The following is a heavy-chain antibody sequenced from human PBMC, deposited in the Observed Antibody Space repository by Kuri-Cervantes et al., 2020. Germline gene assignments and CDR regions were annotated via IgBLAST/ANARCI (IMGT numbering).Heavy chain of an antibody. Sequence: GESLKISCAASGFTSSNYGVHWVRQAPGKGLEWVAVIWYDGSNKYYADSVKGRFTISRDNAKNTLYLQMNSLRAEDTAVYYCARVFYGDTHFDYWGQGTLVTVSS. J-gene: IGHJ4*02. D-gene: IGHD4-17*01. CDR2: IWYDGSNK. CDR1: GFTSSNYG. V-gene: IGHV3-33*08. CDR3: ARVFYGDTHFDY.